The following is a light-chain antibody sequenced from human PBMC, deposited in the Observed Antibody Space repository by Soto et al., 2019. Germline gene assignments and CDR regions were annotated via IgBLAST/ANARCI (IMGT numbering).Light chain of an antibody. CDR1: QSVSTNY. V-gene: IGKV3-20*01. Sequence: EIVLTQSPGTLSLSPGERATLSCRASQSVSTNYLAWYQQKPGQAPRLLIYGASNRATGIPDRFSGSGSGTDFTLTISRLEPEDFAVYYCQQYGSSPLITFGQGTRLEIK. J-gene: IGKJ5*01. CDR2: GAS. CDR3: QQYGSSPLIT.